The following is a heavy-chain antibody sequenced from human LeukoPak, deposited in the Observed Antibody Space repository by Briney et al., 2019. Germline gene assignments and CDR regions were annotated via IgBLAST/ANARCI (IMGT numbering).Heavy chain of an antibody. D-gene: IGHD6-6*01. CDR1: GGSISSYY. V-gene: IGHV4-59*01. J-gene: IGHJ4*02. Sequence: SETLSLTRTVSGGSISSYYWSWIRQPPGKGLEWIGYIYYSGSTNYNPSLKSRVTISVDTSKNQFSLKLSSVTAADTAVYYCAGGKYSSSSSSDYWGQGTLVTVSS. CDR2: IYYSGST. CDR3: AGGKYSSSSSSDY.